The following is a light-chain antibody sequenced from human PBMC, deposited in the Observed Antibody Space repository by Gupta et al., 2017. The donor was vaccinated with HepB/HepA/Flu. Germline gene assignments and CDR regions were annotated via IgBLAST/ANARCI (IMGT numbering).Light chain of an antibody. J-gene: IGKJ2*01. V-gene: IGKV3-20*01. Sequence: EIVLTQSPGTLSLSPGERATLSCRSSQSVISSYLAWYQQKPGQAPRLLIYGASTRATGIPDRFSGSGSATDFTLTISSLEAEDFAVYYCLQYSSWPLTFGEGTKLEMK. CDR3: LQYSSWPLT. CDR2: GAS. CDR1: QSVISSY.